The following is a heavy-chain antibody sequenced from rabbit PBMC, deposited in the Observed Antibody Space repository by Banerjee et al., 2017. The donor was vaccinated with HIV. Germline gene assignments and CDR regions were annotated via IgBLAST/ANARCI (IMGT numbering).Heavy chain of an antibody. CDR2: IDPVFGST. V-gene: IGHV1S39*01. CDR1: GFDFSSYG. CDR3: ARDGGGDADYGYGPFNF. J-gene: IGHJ4*01. D-gene: IGHD6-1*01. Sequence: QEQLVESGGGLVQPGGSLKLSCKASGFDFSSYGVSWVRQAPGKGLEWIGYIDPVFGSTYYASWVNGRFTISKTSSTTVTLQMTSLTAADTATYFCARDGGGDADYGYGPFNFWGQGTLVTVS.